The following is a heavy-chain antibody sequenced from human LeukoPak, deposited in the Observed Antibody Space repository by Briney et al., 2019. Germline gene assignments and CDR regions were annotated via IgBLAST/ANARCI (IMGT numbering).Heavy chain of an antibody. V-gene: IGHV4-39*07. J-gene: IGHJ3*02. CDR3: AKSNGYGLIDI. CDR1: GGSISSYY. CDR2: IFYTGST. D-gene: IGHD3-10*01. Sequence: SETLSLTCTVSGGSISSYYWGWVRQPPGKALEWIGNIFYTGSTYYSPSLKSRVTISLDTSRNQFSLRLNSVTAADTAVYYCAKSNGYGLIDIWGQGTMVTVSS.